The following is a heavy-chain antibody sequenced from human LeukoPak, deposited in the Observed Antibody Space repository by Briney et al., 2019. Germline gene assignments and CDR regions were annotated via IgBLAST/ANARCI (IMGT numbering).Heavy chain of an antibody. CDR3: AQKAPYSPGYSQD. CDR2: IYHSGTT. CDR1: GGSITSYY. D-gene: IGHD2-15*01. Sequence: SETLSLTCTVSGGSITSYYWTWIRQFPGKGLEWIGYIYHSGTTNYNPSLKSRVTISADTSKNQFSLKLSSVYAADTAVYYCAQKAPYSPGYSQDWGQGTLVTVSS. V-gene: IGHV4-59*01. J-gene: IGHJ1*01.